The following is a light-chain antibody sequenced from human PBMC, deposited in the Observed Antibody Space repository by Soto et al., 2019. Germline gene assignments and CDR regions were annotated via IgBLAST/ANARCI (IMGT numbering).Light chain of an antibody. CDR2: EVS. J-gene: IGLJ1*01. Sequence: QSVLTQPASVSGSPGQSITISCTGTSSDVGGYKYVSWYQQHPGKAPKLMIYEVSNRPSGVSNRFSGSKSGNTASLTISGLQAEDEADYYCSSYTSSSPPSFFRTGTKVTVL. CDR3: SSYTSSSPPSF. V-gene: IGLV2-14*01. CDR1: SSDVGGYKY.